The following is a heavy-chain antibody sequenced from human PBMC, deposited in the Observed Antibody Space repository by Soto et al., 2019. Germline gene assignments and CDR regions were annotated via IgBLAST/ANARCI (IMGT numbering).Heavy chain of an antibody. D-gene: IGHD2-21*02. CDR1: GFTFSTYN. V-gene: IGHV3-21*01. CDR2: ISSRATYR. J-gene: IGHJ3*02. Sequence: GGSLRISCAASGFTFSTYNMNWGPQAPGKGLEWVSSISSRATYRYYPDSVKGRFTVSRDNPNNSLYLQTNSLRGEDTAVYYCARGGGTTVVTLDAFDIWGQGTMVTVSS. CDR3: ARGGGTTVVTLDAFDI.